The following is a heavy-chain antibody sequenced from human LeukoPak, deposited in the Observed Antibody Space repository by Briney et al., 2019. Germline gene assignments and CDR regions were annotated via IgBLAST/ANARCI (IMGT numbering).Heavy chain of an antibody. V-gene: IGHV1-46*01. CDR3: ARDNSIGGRGWWFDP. D-gene: IGHD4-23*01. J-gene: IGHJ5*02. CDR1: GYTFTNYY. CDR2: INPSGGST. Sequence: ASVKVSCKASGYTFTNYYMHWVRQAPGQGLVWMGLINPSGGSTSYAEKFQGRVIMTRDMSTTTDYMELSSLRSEDTAVYYCARDNSIGGRGWWFDPWGQGTLVTVSS.